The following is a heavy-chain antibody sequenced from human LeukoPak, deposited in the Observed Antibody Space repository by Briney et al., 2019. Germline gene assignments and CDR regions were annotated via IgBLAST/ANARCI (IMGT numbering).Heavy chain of an antibody. CDR1: GGTFSSYA. CDR2: IIPIFGTA. CDR3: AREKGSYYSAYFDY. J-gene: IGHJ4*02. V-gene: IGHV1-69*13. D-gene: IGHD1-26*01. Sequence: VASVKVSCKASGGTFSSYAISWVRQAPGQGLEWMGGIIPIFGTANYAQKFQGRVTITADESTSTAYVELSSLRSEDTAVYYCAREKGSYYSAYFDYWGQGTLVTVSS.